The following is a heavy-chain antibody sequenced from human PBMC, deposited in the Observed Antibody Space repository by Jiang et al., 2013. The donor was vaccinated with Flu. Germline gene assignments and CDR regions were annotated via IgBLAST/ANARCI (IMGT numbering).Heavy chain of an antibody. CDR3: ARERSSHHWFDP. CDR2: IYYSGST. D-gene: IGHD6-6*01. CDR1: GGSISSYY. J-gene: IGHJ5*02. Sequence: GLVKPSETLPLTCTVSGGSISSYYWSWIRQPPGKGLEWIGYIYYSGSTNYNPSLKSRVTISVDTSKNQFSLKLSSVTAADTAVYYCARERSSHHWFDPWGQGTLVTVSS. V-gene: IGHV4-59*01.